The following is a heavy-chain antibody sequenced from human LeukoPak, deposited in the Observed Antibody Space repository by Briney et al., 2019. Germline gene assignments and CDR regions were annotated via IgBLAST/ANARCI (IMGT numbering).Heavy chain of an antibody. CDR2: ISGSGGST. D-gene: IGHD3-22*01. Sequence: GGSLRLSCAASGFTFSSFAMSWVRQAPGKGLEWVSAISGSGGSTYYADSVKGRFTISRDNSKNTLYLQMNSLRAEDTAVYYCAKQGYYYDSSGYYVFFDYWGQGTLVTVSS. CDR1: GFTFSSFA. CDR3: AKQGYYYDSSGYYVFFDY. V-gene: IGHV3-23*01. J-gene: IGHJ4*02.